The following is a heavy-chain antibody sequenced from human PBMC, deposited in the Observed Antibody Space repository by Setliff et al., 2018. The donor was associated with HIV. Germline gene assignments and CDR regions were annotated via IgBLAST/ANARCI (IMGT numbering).Heavy chain of an antibody. Sequence: GASVKVSCKASGYISTSHTIHWVRQAPGQGLEWMGWINTGNGNTKYSQKFQDRVTITRDTSASTGYMEVNSLRPEDTAVYYCARDRIPKRGYTYREPDFDSWGQGTLVTVSS. CDR3: ARDRIPKRGYTYREPDFDS. J-gene: IGHJ4*02. D-gene: IGHD3-16*02. V-gene: IGHV1-3*04. CDR2: INTGNGNT. CDR1: GYISTSHT.